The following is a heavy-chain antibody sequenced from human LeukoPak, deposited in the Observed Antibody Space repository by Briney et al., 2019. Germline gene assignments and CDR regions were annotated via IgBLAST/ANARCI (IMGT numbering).Heavy chain of an antibody. CDR2: INHSGST. CDR1: GGSFSGYY. J-gene: IGHJ6*03. V-gene: IGHV4-34*01. Sequence: SETLSLTCAVYGGSFSGYYWSWIRQPPGKGLEWIGEINHSGSTNYNPSLKSRVTISVDTSKNQFSLKLSSVTAADTAVYYCARGSYSIPYYFYYYMDVWGKGTTVTVSS. CDR3: ARGSYSIPYYFYYYMDV. D-gene: IGHD4-11*01.